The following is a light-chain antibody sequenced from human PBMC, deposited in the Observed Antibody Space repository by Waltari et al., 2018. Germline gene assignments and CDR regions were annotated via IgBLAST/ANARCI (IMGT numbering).Light chain of an antibody. CDR3: CSYAGNYVWV. CDR1: SSDIGRYDI. J-gene: IGLJ3*02. V-gene: IGLV2-23*02. CDR2: DVS. Sequence: QSALTQPAAVSGSPGQSVTISCPGASSDIGRYDIVSWYQQHPGNAPKLVISDVSKRPSGVSDRFSGSKSGDTASLTISGLQCEDEADYYCCSYAGNYVWVFGGGTRLTVL.